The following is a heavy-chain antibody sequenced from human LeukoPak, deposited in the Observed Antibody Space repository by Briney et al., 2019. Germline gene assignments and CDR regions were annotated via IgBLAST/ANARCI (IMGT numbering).Heavy chain of an antibody. D-gene: IGHD3-22*01. CDR3: ARHYGYYYDSSGRPGAFDI. V-gene: IGHV4-59*08. J-gene: IGHJ3*02. CDR2: IYYSGST. Sequence: PSETLSLTCTVSGGSISSYYWSWIRQPPGKGLERIGYIYYSGSTDYNPSLKSRVTISVDTSKNQFSLKLSSVTAADTAVYYCARHYGYYYDSSGRPGAFDIWGQGTMVTVSS. CDR1: GGSISSYY.